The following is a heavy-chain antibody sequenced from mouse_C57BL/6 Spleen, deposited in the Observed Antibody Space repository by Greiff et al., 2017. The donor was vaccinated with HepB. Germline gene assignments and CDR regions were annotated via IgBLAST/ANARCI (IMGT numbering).Heavy chain of an antibody. J-gene: IGHJ4*01. D-gene: IGHD3-1*01. V-gene: IGHV5-9-1*02. CDR1: GFTFSSYA. CDR3: TGYEEVYAMDY. CDR2: ISSGGDYI. Sequence: EVMLVESGAGLVKPGGSLKLSCAASGFTFSSYAMSWVRQTPAKRLEWVAYISSGGDYIYYADTVKGRFTISRDHARNTLYLQRRSLTSEDTAMYYCTGYEEVYAMDYWGQGTAVTVSA.